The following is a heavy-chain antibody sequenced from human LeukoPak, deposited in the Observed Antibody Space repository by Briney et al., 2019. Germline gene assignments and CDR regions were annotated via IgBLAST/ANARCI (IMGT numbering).Heavy chain of an antibody. CDR2: MNPNSGNT. CDR1: GYTFTSYD. J-gene: IGHJ4*02. Sequence: SVKVSCKASGYTFTSYDINWVRQATGQGLEWMGWMNPNSGNTGYAQKFQGRVAMTRNTSISTAYMELRSLRSDDTAVYYCARTRAAMPVGELWSWGQGTLVTVSS. CDR3: ARTRAAMPVGELWS. V-gene: IGHV1-8*01. D-gene: IGHD3-10*01.